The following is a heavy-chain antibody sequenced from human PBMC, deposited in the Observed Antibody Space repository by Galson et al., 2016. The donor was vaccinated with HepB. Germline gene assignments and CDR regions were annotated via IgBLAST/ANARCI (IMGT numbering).Heavy chain of an antibody. CDR1: GFTFSSCP. Sequence: LRLSCAASGFTFSSCPMSWVRQAPGKGLEWVSVIYSGGGTYYADSVKGRFTISRDNSKNTLYLQMNSLRAEDTAVYYCARAGSSWYFDYWGQGTLVTVSS. CDR3: ARAGSSWYFDY. CDR2: IYSGGGT. J-gene: IGHJ4*02. V-gene: IGHV3-53*01. D-gene: IGHD6-13*01.